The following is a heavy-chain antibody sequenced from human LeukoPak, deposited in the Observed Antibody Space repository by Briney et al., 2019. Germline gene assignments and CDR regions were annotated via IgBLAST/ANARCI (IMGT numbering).Heavy chain of an antibody. CDR3: ARGGRYSPLDY. CDR2: IKQDGSEK. CDR1: GFTFSSYW. Sequence: GGSLRLSCAASGFTFSSYWMSWVRQAPGEGLEWVANIKQDGSEKYYVDSVKGRFTISRDNAKNSLYLQMNSLRAEDTAVYYCARGGRYSPLDYWGQGTLVTVSS. D-gene: IGHD5-18*01. V-gene: IGHV3-7*01. J-gene: IGHJ4*02.